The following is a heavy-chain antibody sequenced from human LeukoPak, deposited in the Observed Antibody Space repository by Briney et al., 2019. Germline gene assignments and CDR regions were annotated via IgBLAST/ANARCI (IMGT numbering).Heavy chain of an antibody. Sequence: ASVKVSCKASGYTFTSYGISWVRQAPGLGLEWMGWISAYNGNTNYAQKLQGRVTMTTDTSTSTAYMELRSLRSDDTAVYYCARLIITIFGVVTRDAFDIWGQGTMVTVSS. J-gene: IGHJ3*02. CDR2: ISAYNGNT. CDR1: GYTFTSYG. V-gene: IGHV1-18*01. CDR3: ARLIITIFGVVTRDAFDI. D-gene: IGHD3-3*01.